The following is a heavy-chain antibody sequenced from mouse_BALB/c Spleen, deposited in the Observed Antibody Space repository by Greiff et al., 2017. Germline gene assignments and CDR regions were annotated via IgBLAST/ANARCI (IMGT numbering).Heavy chain of an antibody. CDR3: TRTGDGGDY. D-gene: IGHD2-3*01. V-gene: IGHV1S22*01. Sequence: LQQPGSELVRPGASVKLSCKASGYTFTSYWMHWVKQRPGQGLEWIGNIYPGSGSTNYDEKFKSKATLTVDTSSSTAYMQLSSLTSEDSAVYYCTRTGDGGDYWGQGTTLTVSS. J-gene: IGHJ2*01. CDR2: IYPGSGST. CDR1: GYTFTSYW.